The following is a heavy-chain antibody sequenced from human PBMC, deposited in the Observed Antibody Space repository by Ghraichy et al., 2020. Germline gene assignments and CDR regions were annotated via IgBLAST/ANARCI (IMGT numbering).Heavy chain of an antibody. Sequence: SVKVSCKASGGTFSSYAISWVRQAPGQGLEWMGGIIPIFGTANYAQKFQGRVTITADESTSTAYMELSSLRSEDTAVYYCARDLKEAAAGTEVQTNWFDPWGQGTLVTVSS. CDR2: IIPIFGTA. D-gene: IGHD6-13*01. CDR3: ARDLKEAAAGTEVQTNWFDP. CDR1: GGTFSSYA. J-gene: IGHJ5*02. V-gene: IGHV1-69*13.